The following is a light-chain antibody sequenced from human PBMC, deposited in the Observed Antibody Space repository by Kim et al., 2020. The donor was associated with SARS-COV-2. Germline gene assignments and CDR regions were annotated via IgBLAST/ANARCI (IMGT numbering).Light chain of an antibody. CDR2: GVS. J-gene: IGKJ5*01. Sequence: IQLTQSPSTLSASVGDRVTITCRASQSIGGGLAWYQQKPGKAPKLLIHGVSSVESGVPSRFSGSGSETEFTLTISSLQPDDFATYYCQQHSTYPITFGQGTRLEIK. CDR3: QQHSTYPIT. CDR1: QSIGGG. V-gene: IGKV1-5*01.